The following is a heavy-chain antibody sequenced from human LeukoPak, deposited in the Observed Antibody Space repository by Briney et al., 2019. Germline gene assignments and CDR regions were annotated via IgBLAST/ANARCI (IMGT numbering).Heavy chain of an antibody. V-gene: IGHV3-23*01. CDR3: ASEIVVVPAAISGTPTDY. Sequence: PGGSLRLSCAASGFTFSSYAMSWVRQAPGKGLEWVSAISGSGGSTYYADSVKGRFTISRDNSKNTLYLQMNSLRAEDTAVYYCASEIVVVPAAISGTPTDYWGQGTLVTVSS. D-gene: IGHD2-2*01. CDR1: GFTFSSYA. J-gene: IGHJ4*02. CDR2: ISGSGGST.